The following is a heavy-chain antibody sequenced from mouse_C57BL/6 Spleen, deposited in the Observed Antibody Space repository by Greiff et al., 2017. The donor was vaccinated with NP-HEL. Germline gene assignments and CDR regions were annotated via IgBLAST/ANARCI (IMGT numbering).Heavy chain of an antibody. J-gene: IGHJ1*03. D-gene: IGHD2-3*01. CDR2: INPNNGGT. V-gene: IGHV1-26*01. Sequence: EVQLQQSGPELVKPGASVKISCKASGYTFTDYYMNWVKQSHGKSLEWIGDINPNNGGTSYNQKFKGKATLTVDKSSSTAYMELRSLTSEDSAVYYCARRGYDGYWYFDVWGTGTTVTVSS. CDR1: GYTFTDYY. CDR3: ARRGYDGYWYFDV.